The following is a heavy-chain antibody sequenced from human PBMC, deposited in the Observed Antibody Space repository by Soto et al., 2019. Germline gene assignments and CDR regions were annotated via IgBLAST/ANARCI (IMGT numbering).Heavy chain of an antibody. CDR2: IYTSGST. Sequence: SETLSLTCTVSGGSISSYHWSWIRQPAGKGLEWIGRIYTSGSTNYNPSLKSRVTMSVDTSKNQFSLKLSSVTAADTAVYYCASTTYYYDSSGYSTFDYWGQGTLVTVS. V-gene: IGHV4-4*07. J-gene: IGHJ4*02. D-gene: IGHD3-22*01. CDR1: GGSISSYH. CDR3: ASTTYYYDSSGYSTFDY.